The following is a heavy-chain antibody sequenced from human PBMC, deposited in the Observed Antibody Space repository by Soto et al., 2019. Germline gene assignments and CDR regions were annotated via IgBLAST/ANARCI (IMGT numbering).Heavy chain of an antibody. V-gene: IGHV1-69*02. D-gene: IGHD3-10*01. J-gene: IGHJ6*02. CDR3: ARGNTMVRGVDYYYGMDV. CDR1: GGTFSSYT. CDR2: IIPILGIA. Sequence: QVQLVQSGAEVKKPGSSVKVSCKASGGTFSSYTISWVRQAPGQGLEWMGRIIPILGIANYAQKFQGRVTITADKSTSTAYMVLSSLGSEDTGVYYCARGNTMVRGVDYYYGMDVWGQGTTVTVSS.